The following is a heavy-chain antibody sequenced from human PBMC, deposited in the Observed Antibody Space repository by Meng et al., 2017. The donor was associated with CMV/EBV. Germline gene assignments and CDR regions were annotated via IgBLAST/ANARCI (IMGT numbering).Heavy chain of an antibody. CDR1: GGTFSSYA. J-gene: IGHJ6*02. Sequence: SVKVSCKASGGTFSSYAISWVRQAPGQGLEWMGGIIPIFGTANYAQKFQGRVTITTDESTSTAYMELSSLRSEDTAVYYCARDNTIFGVVTIYYYGMDVWAKGPRSPSP. D-gene: IGHD3-3*01. V-gene: IGHV1-69*05. CDR2: IIPIFGTA. CDR3: ARDNTIFGVVTIYYYGMDV.